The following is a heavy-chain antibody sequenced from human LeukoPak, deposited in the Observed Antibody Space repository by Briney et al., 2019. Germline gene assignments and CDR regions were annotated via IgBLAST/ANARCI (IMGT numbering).Heavy chain of an antibody. J-gene: IGHJ5*02. V-gene: IGHV4-59*08. CDR3: ARHVIYSGVYSYWFDP. CDR1: GXSISNYY. D-gene: IGHD1-26*01. CDR2: IYYSGST. Sequence: SETLSLTCTVSGXSISNYYWSWIRQPPGKGPEWIAFIYYSGSTNYNPSLKSRVSISLDTSKNQFSLRLSSVTAADTAVYYCARHVIYSGVYSYWFDPWGLGTLVTVSS.